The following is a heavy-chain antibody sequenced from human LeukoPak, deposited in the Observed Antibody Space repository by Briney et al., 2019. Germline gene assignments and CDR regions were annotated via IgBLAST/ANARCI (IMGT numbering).Heavy chain of an antibody. CDR2: MNPNSGST. CDR1: GYTFTSYD. Sequence: GASVKVSCKASGYTFTSYDINWVRQAPGQGLEWMGWMNPNSGSTDSAQKFQGRVTMTRNTSISTAYLELSGLESEDTAVYYCARLVGCGSTNCYSPDNWFDPWGQGTLVIVSS. V-gene: IGHV1-8*01. J-gene: IGHJ5*02. D-gene: IGHD2-2*01. CDR3: ARLVGCGSTNCYSPDNWFDP.